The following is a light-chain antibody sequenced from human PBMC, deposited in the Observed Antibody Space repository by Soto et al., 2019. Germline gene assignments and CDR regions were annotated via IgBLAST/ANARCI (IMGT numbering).Light chain of an antibody. CDR1: NSDVGGYNY. Sequence: QSALTQPPSASGSPGQSVTISCTGTNSDVGGYNYVSWYQQHPGKAPNLMIYEVSKRPSGVPDRFSGSKSGNTASLTVSVLQAEDEGEYYCSSSAGSSRLLFGGGTKLTVL. V-gene: IGLV2-8*01. CDR3: SSSAGSSRLL. CDR2: EVS. J-gene: IGLJ2*01.